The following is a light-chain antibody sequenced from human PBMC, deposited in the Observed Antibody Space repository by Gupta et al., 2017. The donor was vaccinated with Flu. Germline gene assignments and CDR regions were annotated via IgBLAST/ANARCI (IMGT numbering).Light chain of an antibody. J-gene: IGLJ3*02. CDR1: KIGSKS. Sequence: SYVLTQPPSVSVAPGQTARITCGGNKIGSKSVHLYQQKPGQAPVLVVYDDSDRPSGIPERFSGSNSRNTATLTISRVEAGDEADYYCQVWDSSSDHRVFGGGTKLTVL. V-gene: IGLV3-21*02. CDR3: QVWDSSSDHRV. CDR2: DDS.